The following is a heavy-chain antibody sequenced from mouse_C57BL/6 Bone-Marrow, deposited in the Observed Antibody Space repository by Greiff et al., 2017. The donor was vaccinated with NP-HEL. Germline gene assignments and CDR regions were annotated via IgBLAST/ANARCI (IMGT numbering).Heavy chain of an antibody. CDR1: GFSLTSYG. Sequence: VQLQQSGPGLVQPSQCLYISCTASGFSLTSYGVHWVRQSPGQGLEWLGVIWTGGSTDYKSAYLSRLIISKDNTNCHVFFIMNSLLAADTSMYYVARIPIYYYGSRRPAWGQGTLVTVSA. CDR2: IWTGGST. D-gene: IGHD1-1*01. CDR3: ARIPIYYYGSRRPA. J-gene: IGHJ3*01. V-gene: IGHV2-2*01.